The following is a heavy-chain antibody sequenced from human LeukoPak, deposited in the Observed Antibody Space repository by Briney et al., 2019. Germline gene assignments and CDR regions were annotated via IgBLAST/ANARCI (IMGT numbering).Heavy chain of an antibody. J-gene: IGHJ6*02. D-gene: IGHD3-22*01. CDR2: IIPILGIA. CDR1: GGTFSSYA. V-gene: IGHV1-69*04. Sequence: GPSVKVSCKASGGTFSSYAISWVRQAPGQGLEWMGRIIPILGIASYAQKFQGRVTITADKSTSTAYMELSSLRSEDTAVYYCARNYYDSSGYGMDVWGQGTTVTVSS. CDR3: ARNYYDSSGYGMDV.